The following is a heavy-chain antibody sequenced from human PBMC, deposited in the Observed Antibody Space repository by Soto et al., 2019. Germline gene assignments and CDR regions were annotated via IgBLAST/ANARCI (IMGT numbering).Heavy chain of an antibody. V-gene: IGHV3-11*01. CDR1: GFNFNDYY. CDR3: ARRGGPGDY. J-gene: IGHJ4*02. Sequence: QVQLVESGGGLVKPGGSLRLSCAASGFNFNDYYMSWIRQAPGKGLEWLSYISHSGHITNYADSVKGRFTISRDNAKNSLHLQLNSLRVEDTAVYYCARRGGPGDYWGQGTLVTVSS. D-gene: IGHD2-15*01. CDR2: ISHSGHIT.